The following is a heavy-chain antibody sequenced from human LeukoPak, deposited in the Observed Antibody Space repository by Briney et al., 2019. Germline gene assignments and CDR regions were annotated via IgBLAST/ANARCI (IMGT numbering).Heavy chain of an antibody. Sequence: GASVKVSCKASGYTFTSYYMHWVRQAPGQGLEWMGWISAYNGNTNYAQKLQGRVTVTTDTSTSTAYMELRSLRSDDTAVYYCAIIPLGPAVVPAAIPRGDYWGQGTLVTVSS. CDR3: AIIPLGPAVVPAAIPRGDY. CDR2: ISAYNGNT. CDR1: GYTFTSYY. D-gene: IGHD2-2*02. V-gene: IGHV1-18*04. J-gene: IGHJ4*02.